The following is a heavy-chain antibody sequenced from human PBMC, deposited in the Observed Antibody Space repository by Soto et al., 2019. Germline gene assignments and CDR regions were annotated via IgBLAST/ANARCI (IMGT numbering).Heavy chain of an antibody. V-gene: IGHV3-30*18. CDR3: AKDLYSTTTGGYYYYGMDV. Sequence: QVQLVESGGGVVQPGRSLRLSCAASGFTFSSYGMHWVRQAPGKGLEWVAVISYDGSNKYYADSVKGRFTISRDNSKNTLYLQMNSLRAEDTAVYYCAKDLYSTTTGGYYYYGMDVWGQGTTVTVSS. CDR1: GFTFSSYG. D-gene: IGHD4-4*01. J-gene: IGHJ6*02. CDR2: ISYDGSNK.